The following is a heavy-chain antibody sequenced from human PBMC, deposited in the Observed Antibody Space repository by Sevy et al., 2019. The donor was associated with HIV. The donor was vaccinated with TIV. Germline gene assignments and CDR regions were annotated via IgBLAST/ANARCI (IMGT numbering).Heavy chain of an antibody. Sequence: GGSLRLSCAASGFTFSSYAMSWVRQAPGKGLEWVSAISGSGGSTYYADSVKGRFTISRDNSKNTLYLQMNSLRAEDTAVYYCAKRGYSGYDYEGHYYYMDDWGKGTTVTVSS. CDR3: AKRGYSGYDYEGHYYYMDD. CDR1: GFTFSSYA. D-gene: IGHD5-12*01. V-gene: IGHV3-23*01. J-gene: IGHJ6*03. CDR2: ISGSGGST.